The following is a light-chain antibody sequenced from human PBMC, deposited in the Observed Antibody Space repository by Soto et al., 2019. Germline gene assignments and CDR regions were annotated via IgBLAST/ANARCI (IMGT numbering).Light chain of an antibody. CDR2: GAS. V-gene: IGKV3D-15*01. Sequence: EIVMTQSPATLSVSPGERATLSCRASQSVSSNLAWYQQKPSQAPRLLIYGASTRDTGITARFSGSGSGTEFTHTISSLQSEDFVVYYCRQYNNWAPQFTFGPGTKVDIK. CDR3: RQYNNWAPQFT. J-gene: IGKJ3*01. CDR1: QSVSSN.